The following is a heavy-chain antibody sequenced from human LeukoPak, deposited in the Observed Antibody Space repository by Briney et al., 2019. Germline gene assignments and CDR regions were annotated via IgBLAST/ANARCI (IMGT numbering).Heavy chain of an antibody. CDR3: ASIAVDFDY. J-gene: IGHJ4*02. V-gene: IGHV3-11*04. D-gene: IGHD6-19*01. Sequence: LSLACTVSGGSISSSSYYWGWIRQAPGKGLEWVSYISSSGSTIYYADSVKGRFTISRDNAKNSLYLQMNSLRAEDTAVYYCASIAVDFDYWGQGTLVTVSS. CDR1: GGSISSSSYY. CDR2: ISSSGSTI.